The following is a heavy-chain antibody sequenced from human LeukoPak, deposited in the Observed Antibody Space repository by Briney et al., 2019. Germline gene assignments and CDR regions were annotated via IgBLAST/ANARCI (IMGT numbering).Heavy chain of an antibody. CDR2: IYYSGST. Sequence: SDTLSLTCTVSGGSISSYYWSWIRQPPGKGLEWIGYIYYSGSTNYNPSLKSRVTISVDTSKNQFSLKLSSVTAADTAVYYCASGYSYGHDFDYWGQGTLVTVSS. V-gene: IGHV4-59*01. CDR1: GGSISSYY. D-gene: IGHD5-18*01. J-gene: IGHJ4*02. CDR3: ASGYSYGHDFDY.